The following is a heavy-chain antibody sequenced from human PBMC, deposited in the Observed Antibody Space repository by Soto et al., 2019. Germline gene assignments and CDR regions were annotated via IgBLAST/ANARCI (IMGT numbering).Heavy chain of an antibody. V-gene: IGHV3-30*03. CDR2: ISYDGDNE. CDR3: ATDGGPVSCTSPGCSAKHFDY. CDR1: GFSFSNYA. D-gene: IGHD2-2*01. J-gene: IGHJ4*02. Sequence: QVQLVESGGGVVQPGRSLRLSCAASGFSFSNYAMHWVRQAPGKGLEWLAIISYDGDNEYYADSVRGRFTISRDNSKNTLFLQANLLRHVDTGVSYCATDGGPVSCTSPGCSAKHFDYWGQGTLVTVSS.